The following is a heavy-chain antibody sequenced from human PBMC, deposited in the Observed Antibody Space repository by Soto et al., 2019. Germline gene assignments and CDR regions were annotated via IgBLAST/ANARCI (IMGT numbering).Heavy chain of an antibody. Sequence: QVQLQESGPGLVKPSETLSLTCSVSGGSISNNYWSWIRQPPGKGLEWIGYSYYNGNTNYNPSLKSRVTMSVDTSRNQISLKLTTVTAADTAVYYCTRANWYSEYWGQGTLVTVSS. CDR2: SYYNGNT. D-gene: IGHD7-27*01. CDR1: GGSISNNY. J-gene: IGHJ4*02. CDR3: TRANWYSEY. V-gene: IGHV4-59*01.